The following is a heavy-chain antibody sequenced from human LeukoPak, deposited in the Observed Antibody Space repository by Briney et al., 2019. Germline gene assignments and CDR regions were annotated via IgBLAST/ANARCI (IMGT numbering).Heavy chain of an antibody. CDR3: ASALGYCTNGVCYTPAYFDY. Sequence: ASVKVSCKSSGYTFTSYGISWVRQAPGQGLEWMGWISAYNGNTNYAQKLQGRVTMTTDTSTSTAYMELRSLRSDDTAVYYCASALGYCTNGVCYTPAYFDYWGEGTLVTVSS. CDR1: GYTFTSYG. D-gene: IGHD2-8*01. CDR2: ISAYNGNT. J-gene: IGHJ4*02. V-gene: IGHV1-18*01.